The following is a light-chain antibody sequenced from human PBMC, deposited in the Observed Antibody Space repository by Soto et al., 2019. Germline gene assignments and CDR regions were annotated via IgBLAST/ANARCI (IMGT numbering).Light chain of an antibody. CDR1: QSISSW. Sequence: DIQMTQSPSTLSASVGDRVTITCRASQSISSWLAWYQQKPGKAPKLLIYDASSLESGVPSRFSGSGSGTEFTLTISSLQPDDFATYYCQQYSSYSPFGQGTKVDIK. CDR3: QQYSSYSP. J-gene: IGKJ1*01. CDR2: DAS. V-gene: IGKV1-5*01.